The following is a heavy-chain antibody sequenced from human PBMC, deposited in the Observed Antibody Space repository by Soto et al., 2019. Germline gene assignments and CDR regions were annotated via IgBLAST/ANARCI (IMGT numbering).Heavy chain of an antibody. V-gene: IGHV4-34*01. Sequence: SETLSLTCAVYGGSFSGYYWSWIRQPPGKGLEWIGEINHSGSTNYNPSLKSRVTISVDTSKNQFSLKLSSVTAADTAVYYCGRGRIVVVVAAIFNWFDPWGQGTLVTVSS. D-gene: IGHD2-15*01. J-gene: IGHJ5*02. CDR1: GGSFSGYY. CDR3: GRGRIVVVVAAIFNWFDP. CDR2: INHSGST.